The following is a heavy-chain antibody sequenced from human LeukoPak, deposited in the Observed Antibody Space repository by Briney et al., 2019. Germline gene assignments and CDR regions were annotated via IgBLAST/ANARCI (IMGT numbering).Heavy chain of an antibody. CDR2: INPSGGST. V-gene: IGHV1-46*01. CDR3: ARRAQVERRHSQLDY. D-gene: IGHD1-1*01. Sequence: GASVKVSCKASGYTLTSYYMDWVRQAPGQGLEWMGMINPSGGSTIYAQKFQGRVTMTRDMSTSTVYMEVSSLRSEDTAMYYCARRAQVERRHSQLDYWGQGTLVTVSS. J-gene: IGHJ4*02. CDR1: GYTLTSYY.